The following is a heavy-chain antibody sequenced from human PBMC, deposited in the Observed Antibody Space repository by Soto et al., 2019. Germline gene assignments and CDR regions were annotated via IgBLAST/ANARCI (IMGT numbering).Heavy chain of an antibody. D-gene: IGHD3-22*01. Sequence: EVQLVESGGGLVQPGGSLRLSCAASGFTFSSYDMKWVRQATGKGLEWVSAIGTAGDTYYPGSVKGRFTISRENAKNSLYLQMNSLRAGDAAVYYCARSPPGGYRDYYGMDVWGQGTTVTVSS. CDR2: IGTAGDT. CDR1: GFTFSSYD. V-gene: IGHV3-13*04. CDR3: ARSPPGGYRDYYGMDV. J-gene: IGHJ6*02.